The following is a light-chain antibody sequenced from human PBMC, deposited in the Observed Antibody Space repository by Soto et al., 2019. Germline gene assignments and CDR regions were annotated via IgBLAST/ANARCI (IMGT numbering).Light chain of an antibody. J-gene: IGLJ1*01. CDR1: SSDIGAFIY. CDR2: DVS. CDR3: SSYTSRNTDV. V-gene: IGLV2-14*03. Sequence: QSALTQPASVSGSPGQSITISCTGTSSDIGAFIYVSWYQHHPGKVPKLMIYDVSNRPSGVSNRFSGSKSGNTASLTISGLQAEDEADYFCSSYTSRNTDVFGSGTKLTVL.